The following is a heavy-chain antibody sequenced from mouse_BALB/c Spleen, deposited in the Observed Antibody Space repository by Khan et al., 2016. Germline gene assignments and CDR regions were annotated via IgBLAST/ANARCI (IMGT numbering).Heavy chain of an antibody. Sequence: VELVESGPGLVQPSQSLSITCTVTGFSLTSYGVHWVRQSPGKGLEWLGVIWRGGSTDYNAAFMSRLSITKDNSKSQVFFKMNSLQADDTAIYYCAKNGNYWYFDVWGAGTTVTVSS. CDR1: GFSLTSYG. J-gene: IGHJ1*01. CDR2: IWRGGST. CDR3: AKNGNYWYFDV. V-gene: IGHV2-5*01. D-gene: IGHD2-1*01.